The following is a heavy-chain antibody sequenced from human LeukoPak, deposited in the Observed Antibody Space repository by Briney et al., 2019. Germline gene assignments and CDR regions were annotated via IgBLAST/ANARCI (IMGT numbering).Heavy chain of an antibody. CDR2: INHSGST. D-gene: IGHD2-15*01. CDR1: GGSFSGYY. CDR3: ARAADSGAFSPFQY. V-gene: IGHV4-34*01. Sequence: SETLSLTCAVYGGSFSGYYWSRIRQPPGKGLEWIGEINHSGSTNYNPSLKSRVTISVDTSKNQFSLKLNSVTAADTAVYYCARAADSGAFSPFQYWGQGSLVTVSS. J-gene: IGHJ1*01.